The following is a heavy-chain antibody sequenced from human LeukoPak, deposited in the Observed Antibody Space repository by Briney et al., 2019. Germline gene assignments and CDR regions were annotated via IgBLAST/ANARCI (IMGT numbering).Heavy chain of an antibody. D-gene: IGHD6-13*01. Sequence: PGGSLRLSCAASGFTFNTHWMNWVRQAPGKGLEWVSRIKSDGSSTNYAASVKGRFTISRDNAKNTLYLQMNSLRAADTAVYYCARDRRSGSWYPSLGYWGQGTLVTVSS. CDR1: GFTFNTHW. CDR3: ARDRRSGSWYPSLGY. J-gene: IGHJ4*02. CDR2: IKSDGSST. V-gene: IGHV3-74*01.